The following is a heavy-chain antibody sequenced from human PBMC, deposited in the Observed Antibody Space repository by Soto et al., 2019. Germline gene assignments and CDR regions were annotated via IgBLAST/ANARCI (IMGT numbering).Heavy chain of an antibody. CDR1: GYTFTSYD. CDR2: MNPNSGNT. Sequence: ASVKVSCKASGYTFTSYDINWVRQATGQGLEWMGWMNPNSGNTGYAQKFQGRVTMTKNTSTSTAYMELSSLTSEDTAVYYCARGFEFQPGSGYDIDYWGQGTLVTVSS. D-gene: IGHD5-12*01. V-gene: IGHV1-8*01. J-gene: IGHJ4*02. CDR3: ARGFEFQPGSGYDIDY.